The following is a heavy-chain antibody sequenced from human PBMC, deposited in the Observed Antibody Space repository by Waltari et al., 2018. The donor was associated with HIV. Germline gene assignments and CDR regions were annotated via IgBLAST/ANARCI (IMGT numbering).Heavy chain of an antibody. Sequence: VQLQESGPRLVKPAETLSLTCNVSGTSMMTFYWSWIRQSQGSGPEWIGSVYSSASTKFGSVTTIYNPSHPSRVTISLAMSKSQFSLRVRSVTAADTATYYCARGNCNRGSCFVLGFPFDMWGQGATVIVSS. CDR2: VYSSASTKFGSVTT. CDR1: GTSMMTFY. D-gene: IGHD3-16*01. V-gene: IGHV4-59*12. CDR3: ARGNCNRGSCFVLGFPFDM. J-gene: IGHJ3*02.